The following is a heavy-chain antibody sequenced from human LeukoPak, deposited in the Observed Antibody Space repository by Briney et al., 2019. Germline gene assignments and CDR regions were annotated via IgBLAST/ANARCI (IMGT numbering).Heavy chain of an antibody. V-gene: IGHV4-34*01. CDR1: GFTFSSYA. J-gene: IGHJ6*03. Sequence: PGGSLRLSCAASGFTFSSYAMSWVRQPPGKGLEWIGEINHSGSTNYNPSLKSRVTISVDTSKNQFSLKLSSVTAADTAVYYCARGIKYDFWSGYSHPDQYYYYYYMDVWGKGTTVTVSS. CDR2: INHSGST. CDR3: ARGIKYDFWSGYSHPDQYYYYYYMDV. D-gene: IGHD3-3*01.